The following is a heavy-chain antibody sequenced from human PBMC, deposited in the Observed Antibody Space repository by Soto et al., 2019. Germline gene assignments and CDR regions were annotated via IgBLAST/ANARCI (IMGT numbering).Heavy chain of an antibody. CDR2: ISSSSSYT. V-gene: IGHV3-11*06. J-gene: IGHJ6*02. CDR1: GFTFSDYY. D-gene: IGHD2-2*01. Sequence: QVQLVESGGGLVKPGGSLRLSCAASGFTFSDYYMSWIRQAPGKGLEWVSYISSSSSYTNYADSVKGRFTISRDNAKNSLYLQMNSLRAEDTAVYYCAGSKYCSSTSCYADYYYYGMDVWGQGTTVTVSS. CDR3: AGSKYCSSTSCYADYYYYGMDV.